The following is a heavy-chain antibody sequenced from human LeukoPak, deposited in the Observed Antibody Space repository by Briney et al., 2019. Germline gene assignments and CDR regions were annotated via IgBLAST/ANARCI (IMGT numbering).Heavy chain of an antibody. Sequence: SSETLSLTCTVSGGSISSYYWSWIRQPPGKGLEWIGYIYYSGSTNYNPSLKSRVTISVDTSKNQFSLKLSSVTAADTAVYYCARDHLPAGAPGYYMDVWGKGTTVTVSS. CDR2: IYYSGST. V-gene: IGHV4-59*12. J-gene: IGHJ6*03. CDR3: ARDHLPAGAPGYYMDV. CDR1: GGSISSYY. D-gene: IGHD4/OR15-4a*01.